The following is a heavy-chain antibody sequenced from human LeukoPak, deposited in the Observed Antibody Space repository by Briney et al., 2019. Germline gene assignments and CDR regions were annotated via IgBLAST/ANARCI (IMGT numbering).Heavy chain of an antibody. CDR1: GYTFSASY. CDR2: ISLNSGDT. J-gene: IGHJ5*02. V-gene: IGHV1-2*02. Sequence: ASVKVSCKASGYTFSASYMHWVRQAPGQGLEWVGWISLNSGDTNYAQKFQGGVTMTRDTSISAAYMELSSLTFDDTAVYYCATPSGGSGRWGDNWFDPWGQGTLVTVSS. CDR3: ATPSGGSGRWGDNWFDP. D-gene: IGHD3-10*01.